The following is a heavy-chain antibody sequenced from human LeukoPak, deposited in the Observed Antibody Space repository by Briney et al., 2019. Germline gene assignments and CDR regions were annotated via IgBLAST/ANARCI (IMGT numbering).Heavy chain of an antibody. V-gene: IGHV1-69*13. Sequence: SVKVSCKASGRTFSSYAISWVRQAPGQGLEWMGGIIPIFGTANYAQKFQGRVTITADESTSTAYMELSSLRSEDTAVYYCARNAPGVVAVALYYFDYWGQGTLVTVSS. J-gene: IGHJ4*02. CDR2: IIPIFGTA. CDR1: GRTFSSYA. D-gene: IGHD6-19*01. CDR3: ARNAPGVVAVALYYFDY.